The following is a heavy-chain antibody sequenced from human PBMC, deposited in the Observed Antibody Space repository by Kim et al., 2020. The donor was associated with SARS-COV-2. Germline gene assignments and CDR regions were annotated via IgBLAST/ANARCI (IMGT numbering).Heavy chain of an antibody. CDR2: T. J-gene: IGHJ4*02. CDR3: ASAGSTGGSDY. D-gene: IGHD1-1*01. Sequence: TKYSDSVRGRVTISRDDAKLTLFLQTNSLRVEDTAVYYCASAGSTGGSDYWGQGTLVTVSS. V-gene: IGHV3-74*03.